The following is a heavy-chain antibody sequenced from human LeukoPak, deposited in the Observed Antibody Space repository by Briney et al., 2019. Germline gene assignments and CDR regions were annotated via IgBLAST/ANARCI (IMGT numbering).Heavy chain of an antibody. D-gene: IGHD3-22*01. V-gene: IGHV3-66*01. Sequence: GGSLRLSCAASGFTVSSNYMSWVRQAPGKGLEWVSIIYSGGSTYYSDSVKGRFTISRDNSKNTLYLQMNSLRGEDTAVYYCASVVAFYFHSSCTLGAFDMWGQGTMVTVSS. J-gene: IGHJ3*02. CDR2: IYSGGST. CDR3: ASVVAFYFHSSCTLGAFDM. CDR1: GFTVSSNY.